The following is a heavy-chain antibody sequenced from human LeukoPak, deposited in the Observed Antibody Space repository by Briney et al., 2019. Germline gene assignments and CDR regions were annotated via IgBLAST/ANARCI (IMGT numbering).Heavy chain of an antibody. CDR3: ARQFCTSTTCFPFSDY. J-gene: IGHJ4*02. D-gene: IGHD2/OR15-2a*01. Sequence: PSETLSLTCTVSGGSINSYYWNWIRQPPGKGLEWIGYIYYSESTDYNPSLKSRVTISVDTSKNQFSLKMTSVTAADTAVYYCARQFCTSTTCFPFSDYWGQGTLVTVSS. V-gene: IGHV4-59*01. CDR1: GGSINSYY. CDR2: IYYSEST.